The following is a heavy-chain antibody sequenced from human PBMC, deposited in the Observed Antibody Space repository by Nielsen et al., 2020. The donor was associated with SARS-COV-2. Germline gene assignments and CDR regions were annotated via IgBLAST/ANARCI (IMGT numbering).Heavy chain of an antibody. Sequence: GGSLRLSCAASGFTFDDYSMHWVRQAPGKGLEWVSGISWNSGDIDYGDSVKGRFAISRDNAKNSLYLQMNSLRAEDTALYYCAKGRHRNSFFLDYWGQGTLVTVTS. CDR3: AKGRHRNSFFLDY. CDR2: ISWNSGDI. J-gene: IGHJ4*02. D-gene: IGHD6-6*01. CDR1: GFTFDDYS. V-gene: IGHV3-9*01.